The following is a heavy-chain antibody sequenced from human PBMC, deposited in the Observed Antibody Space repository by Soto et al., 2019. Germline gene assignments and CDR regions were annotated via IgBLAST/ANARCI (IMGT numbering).Heavy chain of an antibody. J-gene: IGHJ6*02. D-gene: IGHD3-10*01. V-gene: IGHV4-34*01. CDR3: ARGRPRLWFGELLCCGMDV. CDR1: GGSFSGYY. CDR2: INHSGST. Sequence: PWDTLSLTCAVYGGSFSGYYWSCIRQAPGKWLEWIGEINHSGSTNYNPSLKSRVTISVDTSKNQFSLKLSSVTAADTAVYYCARGRPRLWFGELLCCGMDVWGQGTTFTVSS.